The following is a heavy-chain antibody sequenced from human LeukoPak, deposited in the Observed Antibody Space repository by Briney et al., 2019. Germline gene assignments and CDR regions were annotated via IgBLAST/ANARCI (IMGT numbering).Heavy chain of an antibody. Sequence: GASVKVSCKASGYTFTGYYMHWVRQAPGQGLEWMGWINPNSGGTNYAQKFQGRVTMIRDTSISTAYMELSRLRSDDTAVYYCARLGFGHYYDSSGYSDAFDIWGQGTMVTVSS. CDR3: ARLGFGHYYDSSGYSDAFDI. CDR2: INPNSGGT. CDR1: GYTFTGYY. V-gene: IGHV1-2*02. D-gene: IGHD3-22*01. J-gene: IGHJ3*02.